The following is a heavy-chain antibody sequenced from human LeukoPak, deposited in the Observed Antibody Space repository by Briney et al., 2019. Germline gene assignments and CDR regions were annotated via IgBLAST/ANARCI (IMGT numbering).Heavy chain of an antibody. CDR3: ARVGLLTGYYFFDY. Sequence: GASVKVSCKASGYTFTSYDINWVRQATGQGLEWMGWMNPNSGNTGYAQKFQGRVTITRNTSISTAYMELSSLRSEDTAVYYCARVGLLTGYYFFDYWGQGTLVTVSS. J-gene: IGHJ4*02. CDR1: GYTFTSYD. D-gene: IGHD3-9*01. CDR2: MNPNSGNT. V-gene: IGHV1-8*03.